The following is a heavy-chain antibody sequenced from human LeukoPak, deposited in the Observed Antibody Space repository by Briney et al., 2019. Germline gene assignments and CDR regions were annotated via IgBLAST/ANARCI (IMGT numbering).Heavy chain of an antibody. Sequence: GESLKISCKGSGYSFTSYWIGWVRQMPGKGLEWMGIIYPGDSDTRYSPSFQGQVTISAARSISTAYLQWSSLKASDTAMYCCARLSGSYLGPTDYWGQGTLVTVSS. V-gene: IGHV5-51*01. CDR3: ARLSGSYLGPTDY. D-gene: IGHD1-26*01. J-gene: IGHJ4*02. CDR1: GYSFTSYW. CDR2: IYPGDSDT.